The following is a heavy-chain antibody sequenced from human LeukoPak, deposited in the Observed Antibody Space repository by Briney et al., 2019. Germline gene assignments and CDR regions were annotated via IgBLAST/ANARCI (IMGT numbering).Heavy chain of an antibody. CDR2: INPNSGGT. CDR3: ASPIQDPLSSGWQYYFDY. V-gene: IGHV1-2*02. D-gene: IGHD6-19*01. J-gene: IGHJ4*02. Sequence: ASVKVSCKASGYTFTGYYMHWVRQAPGQGLEWMGWINPNSGGTNYAQKFQGRVTMTRDTSISTAYMELSRLRSDDTAVYYCASPIQDPLSSGWQYYFDYWGQGTLVTVSS. CDR1: GYTFTGYY.